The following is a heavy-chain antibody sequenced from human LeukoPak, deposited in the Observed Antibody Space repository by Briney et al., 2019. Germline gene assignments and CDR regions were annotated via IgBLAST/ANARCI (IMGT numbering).Heavy chain of an antibody. Sequence: PSETLSLTCTVSGGSISSGSYYWSWIRQPARKGLEWIGRIYTSGSTNYNPSLKSRVTISVDTSKNQFSLKLSSVTAADTAVYYCAGDSSGYQANFDYWGQGTLVTVSS. CDR1: GGSISSGSYY. D-gene: IGHD3-22*01. CDR3: AGDSSGYQANFDY. CDR2: IYTSGST. V-gene: IGHV4-61*02. J-gene: IGHJ4*02.